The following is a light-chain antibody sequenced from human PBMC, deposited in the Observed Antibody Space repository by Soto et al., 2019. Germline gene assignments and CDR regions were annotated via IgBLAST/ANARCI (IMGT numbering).Light chain of an antibody. CDR1: SSDVGYYNY. J-gene: IGLJ1*01. V-gene: IGLV2-8*01. CDR2: EVS. Sequence: QSALTQPPSASGSPGQSVTISCTGTSSDVGYYNYVSWYQHHPGKAPKLMISEVSKRPSGVPDRFSGSKSGNTASLTISGLEAEDAADYYCSSYAGSKNFVFGPGTKLTVL. CDR3: SSYAGSKNFV.